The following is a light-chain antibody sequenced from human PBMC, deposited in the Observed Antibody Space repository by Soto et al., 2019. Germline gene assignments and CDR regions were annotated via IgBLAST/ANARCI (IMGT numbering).Light chain of an antibody. Sequence: EIVMTQSPATVSVSPGERATLSWRASQSVSDKLAWYQQKPGQAPRLLIYHASARATGIPARFSGSGSGTEFTLTISGLQSEDFAVYYCQQYNNWPPWTFGQGTKVDIK. V-gene: IGKV3-15*01. CDR3: QQYNNWPPWT. J-gene: IGKJ1*01. CDR1: QSVSDK. CDR2: HAS.